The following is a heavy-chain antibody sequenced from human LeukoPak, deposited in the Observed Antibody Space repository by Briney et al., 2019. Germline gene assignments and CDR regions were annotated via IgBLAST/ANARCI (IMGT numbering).Heavy chain of an antibody. J-gene: IGHJ4*02. Sequence: PGGSLRLSCAVSGFTYDDYGMSWVRQAPGKGLEWVSGINWNGGNTGYADSVKGRFTISRDNSKNTLYLQMNSLRAEDTAVYYCASETSPLWGSGTEFDYWGQGTLVTVSS. CDR3: ASETSPLWGSGTEFDY. D-gene: IGHD3-10*01. V-gene: IGHV3-20*04. CDR2: INWNGGNT. CDR1: GFTYDDYG.